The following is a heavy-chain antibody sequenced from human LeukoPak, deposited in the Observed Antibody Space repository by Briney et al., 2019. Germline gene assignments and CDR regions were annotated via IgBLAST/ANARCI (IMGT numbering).Heavy chain of an antibody. Sequence: PGGSLRLSCVDSGFTSRNYAMSWVRQAPGGGLEWVAAISGNGGTTYYADSVKGRFTISRDNSKNTLYLQMNSLRAEDTAVFYCAKATTVSAAGSHFVYWGQGTLVTVSS. J-gene: IGHJ4*02. CDR2: ISGNGGTT. V-gene: IGHV3-23*01. D-gene: IGHD6-13*01. CDR1: GFTSRNYA. CDR3: AKATTVSAAGSHFVY.